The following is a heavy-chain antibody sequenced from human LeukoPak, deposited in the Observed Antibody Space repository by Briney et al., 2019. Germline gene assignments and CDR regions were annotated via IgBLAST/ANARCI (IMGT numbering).Heavy chain of an antibody. Sequence: PSQTLSLTCTVSGGSISSGGYYWSWIRQHPGKGLEWIGYIYYSGSTYYNPSLKSRVTISVDTSKNQFSLKLSSVTAADTAVYYCASTADTAMVTPVYYFDYWGQGTLVTVSS. D-gene: IGHD5-18*01. CDR2: IYYSGST. V-gene: IGHV4-31*03. CDR3: ASTADTAMVTPVYYFDY. CDR1: GGSISSGGYY. J-gene: IGHJ4*02.